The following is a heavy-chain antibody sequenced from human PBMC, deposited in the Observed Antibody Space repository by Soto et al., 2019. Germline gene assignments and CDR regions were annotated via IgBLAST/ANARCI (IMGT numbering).Heavy chain of an antibody. J-gene: IGHJ3*02. CDR2: IVVGSGNT. V-gene: IGHV1-58*02. Sequence: SVKVSCKASGFTFTSSAMQWVRQARGQRLEWIGWIVVGSGNTNYAQKFQERVTITRDMSTSTAYMELSGLRSEDTAVYYCAADRYNWNDASDAFDIWGQGTMVTVSS. CDR3: AADRYNWNDASDAFDI. D-gene: IGHD1-1*01. CDR1: GFTFTSSA.